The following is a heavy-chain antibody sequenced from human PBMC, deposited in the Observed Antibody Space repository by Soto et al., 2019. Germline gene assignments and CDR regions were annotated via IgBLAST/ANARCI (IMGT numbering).Heavy chain of an antibody. D-gene: IGHD2-15*01. CDR2: ISSSSSYI. J-gene: IGHJ6*02. CDR1: GFTFSSYS. CDR3: KRDIVVVVAATRPYGMDV. Sequence: GGSLRLSCAASGFTFSSYSMNWVRQAPGKGLEWVSSISSSSSYIYYADSVKGRFTISRDNAKNSLYLQMNSLRAEDTAVYYCKRDIVVVVAATRPYGMDVWGQGTTVTVSS. V-gene: IGHV3-21*01.